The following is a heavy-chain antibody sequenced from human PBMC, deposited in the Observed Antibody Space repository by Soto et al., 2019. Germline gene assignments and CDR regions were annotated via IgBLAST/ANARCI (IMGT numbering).Heavy chain of an antibody. D-gene: IGHD3-3*01. CDR2: IGGSGSST. J-gene: IGHJ6*02. V-gene: IGHV3-23*01. Sequence: PGGSLRLSCAASGFTFTSYAMSWVRQAPGKGLEWVSGIGGSGSSTYYADSVKGRFTISRDNSKNTLYLQMNSLRAEDTAVYYCAKGFGLWSGYSSEYYGMDVWGQGTTVTVSS. CDR1: GFTFTSYA. CDR3: AKGFGLWSGYSSEYYGMDV.